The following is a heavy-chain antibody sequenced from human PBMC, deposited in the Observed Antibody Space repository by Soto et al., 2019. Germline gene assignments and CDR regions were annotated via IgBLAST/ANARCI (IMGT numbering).Heavy chain of an antibody. CDR2: LIGGHYGT. V-gene: IGHV3-23*01. D-gene: IGHD3-10*01. CDR1: GFTLQNYA. CDR3: AKGKSTGDIDWFDP. J-gene: IGHJ5*02. Sequence: GGSLRLSCTASGFTLQNYAMAWVRQAPGKGLEWVSTLIGGHYGTAYSYSVKGRFTVSRDNSKNCLYLQMNSLGVEDTAMYFCAKGKSTGDIDWFDPWGQGSLVNVS.